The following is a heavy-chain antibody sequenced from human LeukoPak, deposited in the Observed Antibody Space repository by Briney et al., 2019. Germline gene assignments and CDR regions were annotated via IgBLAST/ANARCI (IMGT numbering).Heavy chain of an antibody. CDR2: ISSSSSTI. D-gene: IGHD4-17*01. CDR3: ARTVTTYWYFDL. V-gene: IGHV3-48*01. J-gene: IGHJ2*01. CDR1: GFTFSSYS. Sequence: PVGSLRLSCAASGFTFSSYSMNWVRQAPGKGLEWVSYISSSSSTIYYADSVKGRFTISRDNAKNSLYLQMNSLRAEDTAVYYCARTVTTYWYFDLWGRGTLVTVSS.